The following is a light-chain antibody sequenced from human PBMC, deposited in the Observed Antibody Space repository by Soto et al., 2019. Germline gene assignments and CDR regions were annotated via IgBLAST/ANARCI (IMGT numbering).Light chain of an antibody. CDR2: GAS. V-gene: IGKV3-15*01. CDR1: QSVSSK. J-gene: IGKJ1*01. Sequence: EIVLTQSPGTLSLSPGERATLSCRASQSVSSKLASYQQKPGQAPRLLFYGASTGATGIPARFSGSGSETEFTLSISSLQSEDFAVYYCHQYNNWPGTFGQGTKVNIK. CDR3: HQYNNWPGT.